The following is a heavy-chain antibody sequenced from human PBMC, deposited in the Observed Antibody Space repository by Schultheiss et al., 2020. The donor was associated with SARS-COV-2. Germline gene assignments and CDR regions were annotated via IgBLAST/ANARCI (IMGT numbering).Heavy chain of an antibody. CDR2: ISSSGSTI. D-gene: IGHD4-11*01. CDR3: ARLQYRRGGGAFDI. CDR1: GFTFSSYA. V-gene: IGHV3-48*03. J-gene: IGHJ3*02. Sequence: GGSLRLSCAASGFTFSSYAMSWVRQAPGKGLEWVSYISSSGSTIYYADSVKGRFTISRDNAKNSLYLQMNSLRAEDTAVYYCARLQYRRGGGAFDIWGQGTMVTGSS.